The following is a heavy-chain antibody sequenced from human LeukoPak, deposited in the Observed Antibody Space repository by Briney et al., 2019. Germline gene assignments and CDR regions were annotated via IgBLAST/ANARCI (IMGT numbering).Heavy chain of an antibody. CDR2: INHSGST. D-gene: IGHD4-11*01. CDR1: GGSFSGYY. CDR3: ARATTPDRDYYYYYMDV. V-gene: IGHV4-34*01. J-gene: IGHJ6*03. Sequence: SETLSLTCAVYGGSFSGYYWSWIRQPPGKGLEWIGEINHSGSTNYNPSLKSRVTISVDTSKNQFSLKLSSVTAADTAVYYCARATTPDRDYYYYYMDVWGKGTTVTVSS.